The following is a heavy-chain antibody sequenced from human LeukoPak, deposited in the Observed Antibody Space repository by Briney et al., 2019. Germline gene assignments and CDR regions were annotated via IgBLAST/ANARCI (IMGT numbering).Heavy chain of an antibody. Sequence: SVKVSCKASGFTFTSSAMQWVRQARGQRLEWIGWIVVGSGNTNYAQKFQERVTITRNTSISTAYMELSSLRSEDTAVYYCARGRSYSSSWYRYYYYYYMDVWGKGTTVTVSS. CDR1: GFTFTSSA. CDR3: ARGRSYSSSWYRYYYYYYMDV. V-gene: IGHV1-58*02. CDR2: IVVGSGNT. J-gene: IGHJ6*03. D-gene: IGHD6-13*01.